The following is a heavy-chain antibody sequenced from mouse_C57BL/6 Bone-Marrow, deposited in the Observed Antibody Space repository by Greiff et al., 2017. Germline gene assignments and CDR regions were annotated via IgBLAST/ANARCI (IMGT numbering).Heavy chain of an antibody. Sequence: EVQLQESGGDLVKPGGSLKLSCAASGFTFSSYGMSWVRQTPDKRLEWVATISSGGSYTYYPDSVKGRFTISRDTAKNTLYLQMSSLKSEDTAMYYGADFLDYGGQGTTLTVSA. J-gene: IGHJ2*01. CDR3: ADFLDY. V-gene: IGHV5-6*01. CDR1: GFTFSSYG. CDR2: ISSGGSYT.